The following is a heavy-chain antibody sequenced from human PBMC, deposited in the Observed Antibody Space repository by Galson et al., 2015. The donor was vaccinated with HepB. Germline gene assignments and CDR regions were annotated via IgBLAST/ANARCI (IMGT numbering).Heavy chain of an antibody. D-gene: IGHD3-10*01. Sequence: SETLSLTCTVSGGSISSNTYQWGWIRQPPGKGLEWMGSIYSSGSTSYNPSLESRVSISVDPSRSQFPLSLSSVTAADTAVYFCARLVPRLWFGEYSGPWGQGTLVTVSS. CDR1: GGSISSNTYQ. V-gene: IGHV4-39*01. J-gene: IGHJ5*02. CDR3: ARLVPRLWFGEYSGP. CDR2: IYSSGST.